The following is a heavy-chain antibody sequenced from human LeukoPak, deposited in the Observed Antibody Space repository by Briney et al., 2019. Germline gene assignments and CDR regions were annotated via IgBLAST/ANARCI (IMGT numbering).Heavy chain of an antibody. CDR2: IYYSGST. CDR3: ARDQGYGDYLAYWYFDL. V-gene: IGHV4-59*01. D-gene: IGHD4-17*01. CDR1: GGSISSYY. Sequence: PSETLSLTCTVSGGSISSYYWSWIRQPPGKGLKWIGYIYYSGSTNYNPSLKSRVTISVDTSKNQFSLKLSSVTAADTAVYYCARDQGYGDYLAYWYFDLWGRGTLVTVSS. J-gene: IGHJ2*01.